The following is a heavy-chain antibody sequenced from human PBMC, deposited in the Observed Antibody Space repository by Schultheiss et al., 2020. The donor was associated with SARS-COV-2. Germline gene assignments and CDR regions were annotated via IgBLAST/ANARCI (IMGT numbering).Heavy chain of an antibody. J-gene: IGHJ4*02. CDR2: IWNDGSKK. D-gene: IGHD4-17*01. CDR3: ARSYGGAATVPTGDYFDY. CDR1: GFTFSSYG. Sequence: GGSLRLSCAASGFTFSSYGMHWVRQAPGKGLEWVAVIWNDGSKKYYADSVKGRFTISRDDSKNTLYVQMDSLRAEDTAVYYCARSYGGAATVPTGDYFDYWGQGTMVTVSS. V-gene: IGHV3-33*01.